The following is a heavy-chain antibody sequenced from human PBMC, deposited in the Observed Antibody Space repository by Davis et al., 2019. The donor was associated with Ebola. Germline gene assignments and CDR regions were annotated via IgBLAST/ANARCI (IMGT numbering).Heavy chain of an antibody. CDR3: ARGYCSGGSCYSGDY. CDR1: GYTFTSYG. Sequence: ASVKVSCKASGYTFTSYGISWVRQAPGQGLEGMGWISAYNGNTNYAQKLQGRVTMTTDTSTSTAYMELRSLRSDDTAVYYCARGYCSGGSCYSGDYWGQGTLVTVSS. D-gene: IGHD2-15*01. V-gene: IGHV1-18*01. CDR2: ISAYNGNT. J-gene: IGHJ4*02.